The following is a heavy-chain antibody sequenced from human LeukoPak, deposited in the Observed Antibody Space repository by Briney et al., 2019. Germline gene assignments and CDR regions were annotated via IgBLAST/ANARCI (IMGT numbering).Heavy chain of an antibody. Sequence: AGSLRLSCAASGFIVSSSYMSWVLQAPAMGLQWCSGIYSDSGTENADSVLSRLAISRDDSKNTLYLQMNSLRDEDTAVYYCTRDPDHGGRTHDYWGQGKLVTVS. CDR3: TRDPDHGGRTHDY. J-gene: IGHJ4*02. V-gene: IGHV3-66*01. CDR2: IYSDSGT. D-gene: IGHD4-23*01. CDR1: GFIVSSSY.